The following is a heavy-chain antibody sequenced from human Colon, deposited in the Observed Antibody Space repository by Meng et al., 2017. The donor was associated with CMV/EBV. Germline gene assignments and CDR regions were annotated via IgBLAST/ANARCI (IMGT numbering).Heavy chain of an antibody. CDR2: INYSGTT. J-gene: IGHJ4*02. D-gene: IGHD5-24*01. V-gene: IGHV4-31*03. CDR3: ARTRTGGYNFDY. CDR1: GSSISSGAYY. Sequence: SETLSLTCTVSGSSISSGAYYWSWIRQHPGKGLEWIAYINYSGTTYYNPSLKSRINMSVDTSRNRFSLKLSSVTAADTAVYYCARTRTGGYNFDYWGQGTLVTVSS.